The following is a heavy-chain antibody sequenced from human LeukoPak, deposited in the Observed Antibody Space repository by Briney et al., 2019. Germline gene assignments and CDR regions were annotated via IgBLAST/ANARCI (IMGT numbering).Heavy chain of an antibody. CDR2: IFTSGST. CDR3: ARVGGHHNWFDP. V-gene: IGHV4-61*02. J-gene: IGHJ5*02. D-gene: IGHD4-23*01. CDR1: GASISSGNYY. Sequence: SETLSLTCTVSGASISSGNYYWAWIRQPAGKGLEWTGRIFTSGSTNYNPSLNSRVTISVDTSKNQFSLKLSSVTAADTAVYYCARVGGHHNWFDPWGQGTLVTVSS.